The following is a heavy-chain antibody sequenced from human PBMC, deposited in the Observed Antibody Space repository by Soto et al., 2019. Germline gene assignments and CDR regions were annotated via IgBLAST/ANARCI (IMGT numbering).Heavy chain of an antibody. V-gene: IGHV3-30*18. CDR3: AKDPEYRTSSLRNDVEY. Sequence: PGGSLRLSCAASGFTFSSYGMHWVRQAPGKVLEWVAVILYDGSEKWFADSVKGRFTISRDNSKNTLYLQMNSLRAEDTAMYYCAKDPEYRTSSLRNDVEYWGQGTPVTVS. J-gene: IGHJ4*02. CDR1: GFTFSSYG. D-gene: IGHD6-6*01. CDR2: ILYDGSEK.